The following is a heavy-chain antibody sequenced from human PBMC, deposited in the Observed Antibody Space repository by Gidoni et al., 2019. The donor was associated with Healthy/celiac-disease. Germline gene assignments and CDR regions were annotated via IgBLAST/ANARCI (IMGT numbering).Heavy chain of an antibody. CDR1: GFTLSNAW. CDR3: TTGRSTMIVVEAYDY. J-gene: IGHJ4*02. D-gene: IGHD3-22*01. V-gene: IGHV3-15*01. Sequence: EVQLVESGGGLLKPGGSIRLSCAASGFTLSNAWLSWFRQAPGKGLELVGRIKSKTDGGTTDYAAPVKGRFTISRDESKNTLYLQMNSLKTEDTAVYYCTTGRSTMIVVEAYDYWGQGTLVTVSS. CDR2: IKSKTDGGTT.